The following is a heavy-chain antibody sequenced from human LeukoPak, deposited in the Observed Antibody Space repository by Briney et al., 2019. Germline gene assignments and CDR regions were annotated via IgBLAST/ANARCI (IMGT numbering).Heavy chain of an antibody. J-gene: IGHJ4*02. D-gene: IGHD5-24*01. CDR2: IYPGDSDT. CDR3: ARSGMRSGRWLQFGDY. CDR1: GYTFTNFW. Sequence: GESLKISCKTSGYTFTNFWIGWVRQMPGKGLEWMGIIYPGDSDTRYSPSFQGQVTISADRSINTAYLQWSSLKASDTAMYYCARSGMRSGRWLQFGDYWGQGTLVTVSS. V-gene: IGHV5-51*01.